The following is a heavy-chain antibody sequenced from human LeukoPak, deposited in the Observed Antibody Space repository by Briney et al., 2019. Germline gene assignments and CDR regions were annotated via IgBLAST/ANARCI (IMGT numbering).Heavy chain of an antibody. J-gene: IGHJ4*02. Sequence: PGGSLRLSCAASGFTFSNYSMNWVRQAPGKGLEWVSYICSGITTIYYADCVKGRFTISRDNAKNSLYLQIHSLRAEDTAVYYCARDVEQWLGQVYYYDCWGQGTLVTVSS. D-gene: IGHD6-19*01. CDR3: ARDVEQWLGQVYYYDC. V-gene: IGHV3-48*01. CDR1: GFTFSNYS. CDR2: ICSGITTI.